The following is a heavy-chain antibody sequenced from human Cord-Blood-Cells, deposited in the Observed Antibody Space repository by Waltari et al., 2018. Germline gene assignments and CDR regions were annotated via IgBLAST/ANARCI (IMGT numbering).Heavy chain of an antibody. CDR1: GGSISSSSYY. J-gene: IGHJ4*02. V-gene: IGHV4-39*01. D-gene: IGHD5-12*01. Sequence: QLQLQESGPGLVKPSETLSLTCTVSGGSISSSSYYWGWIRQPPGKGLEWIGSIYYRGSTYYSPSLKSRVTISVDTSKNQFSLKLSSVTAADTAVYYCARHVGIVATSLDYWGQGTLVTVSS. CDR2: IYYRGST. CDR3: ARHVGIVATSLDY.